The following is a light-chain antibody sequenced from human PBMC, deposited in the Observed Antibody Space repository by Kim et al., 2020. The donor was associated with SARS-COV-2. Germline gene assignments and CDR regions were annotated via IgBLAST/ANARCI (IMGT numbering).Light chain of an antibody. V-gene: IGLV1-47*01. CDR1: SSNIGSNY. CDR3: AAWDHSLSGVV. CDR2: RNN. J-gene: IGLJ2*01. Sequence: GQRFTISCSGSSSNIGSNYVYWYQQLPGTAPKLLIYRNNQRPSGVPDRFSGSKSGTSASLAISGLRSEDEADYYCAAWDHSLSGVVFGGGTQLTVL.